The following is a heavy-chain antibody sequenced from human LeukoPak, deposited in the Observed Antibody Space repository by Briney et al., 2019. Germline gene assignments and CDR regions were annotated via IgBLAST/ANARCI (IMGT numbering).Heavy chain of an antibody. Sequence: SETLSLTCAVYGGSFSGYYWSWIRQPPGKGLEWIGEINHSGSTNYNPSLKRRVTISVDTSKNQFSLKLSSVTAADTAVYYCARGRVDSSSWYYYYYMDVWGKGTTVTVSS. CDR1: GGSFSGYY. V-gene: IGHV4-34*01. CDR2: INHSGST. CDR3: ARGRVDSSSWYYYYYMDV. J-gene: IGHJ6*03. D-gene: IGHD6-13*01.